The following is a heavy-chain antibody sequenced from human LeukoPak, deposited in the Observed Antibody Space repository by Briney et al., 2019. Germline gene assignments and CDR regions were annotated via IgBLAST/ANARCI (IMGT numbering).Heavy chain of an antibody. V-gene: IGHV3-30*02. Sequence: PGGSLRLSCAASGFTFSSYGMHWVRQAPGKGLEWVAFIRYDGGNKYFPDSVKGPDSVKGRFTISRDNSKNTLYLQMNSLRAEDTAVYYCAKDVLWFGEDSGHYFDYWGQGTLVTVSS. J-gene: IGHJ4*02. CDR2: IRYDGGNK. D-gene: IGHD3-10*01. CDR3: AKDVLWFGEDSGHYFDY. CDR1: GFTFSSYG.